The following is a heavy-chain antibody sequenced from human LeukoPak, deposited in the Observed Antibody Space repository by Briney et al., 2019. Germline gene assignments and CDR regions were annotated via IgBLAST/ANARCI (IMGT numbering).Heavy chain of an antibody. D-gene: IGHD6-19*01. CDR3: ARDGRDSGWYFENDY. J-gene: IGHJ4*02. Sequence: ASVKVSCKASGYTFTGYYMRWVRQAPGQGLEWMGWINPNSGGTNYAQKFQGRVTMTRDTSISTAYMELSRLRSDDTAVYYCARDGRDSGWYFENDYWGQGTLVTVSS. CDR1: GYTFTGYY. CDR2: INPNSGGT. V-gene: IGHV1-2*02.